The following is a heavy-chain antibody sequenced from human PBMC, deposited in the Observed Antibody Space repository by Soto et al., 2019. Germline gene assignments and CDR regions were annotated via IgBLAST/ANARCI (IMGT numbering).Heavy chain of an antibody. CDR1: GFTFSSYS. CDR2: ISSSSSTI. V-gene: IGHV3-48*01. Sequence: EVQLVESGGGLVQPGGSLRLSCAASGFTFSSYSMNWVRQAPGKGLEWVSYISSSSSTIYYADSVKGRFTISRDNAKNFLCLQMNSLRAEDTAVDYCRRDDLDAQQPHGSHTKNFDYWGQGTLVTVSS. J-gene: IGHJ4*01. CDR3: RRDDLDAQQPHGSHTKNFDY. D-gene: IGHD6-13*01.